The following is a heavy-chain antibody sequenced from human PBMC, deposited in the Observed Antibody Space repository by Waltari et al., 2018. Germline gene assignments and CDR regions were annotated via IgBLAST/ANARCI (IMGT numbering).Heavy chain of an antibody. V-gene: IGHV4-38-2*01. D-gene: IGHD3-10*01. J-gene: IGHJ5*01. CDR2: ISHRGGA. CDR3: ATARSPGWFDS. Sequence: QVQLQESGPGLVKPSETLSLTCGVSGDSVSSDRYWGWILQPPGKGLEWIGGISHRGGAYSNPSLKSRVTISLDTSNNHFSLKLNSVTAAETAVYYCATARSPGWFDSWGQGALVLVSP. CDR1: GDSVSSDRY.